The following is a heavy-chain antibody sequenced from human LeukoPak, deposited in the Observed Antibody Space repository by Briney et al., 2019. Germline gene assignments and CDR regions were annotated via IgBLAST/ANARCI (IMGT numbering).Heavy chain of an antibody. Sequence: SETLSLTCTVSGGSISSYYWSWIRQPPGKGLEWIGYIYYSGSTNYNPSLKSRVTISVDTSKNQFSVKLSSVTAADTAVYYCARGVVGANYYYYYYYGMDVWGQGTTVTVSS. CDR1: GGSISSYY. V-gene: IGHV4-59*01. D-gene: IGHD1-26*01. CDR3: ARGVVGANYYYYYYYGMDV. CDR2: IYYSGST. J-gene: IGHJ6*02.